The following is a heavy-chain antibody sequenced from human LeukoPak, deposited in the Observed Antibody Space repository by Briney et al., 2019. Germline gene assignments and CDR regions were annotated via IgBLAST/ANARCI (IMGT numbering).Heavy chain of an antibody. V-gene: IGHV3-48*01. Sequence: PGGSLRLSCATTGFIFSDYSMSWVRQAPGKGLEWLSFISTSSNTIYYADSVKGRFTVSRDNAKNSLYLQMNSLTGEDTAAYYCARGAVHSYGYFSDYWGQGILVIVSS. CDR2: ISTSSNTI. CDR1: GFIFSDYS. J-gene: IGHJ4*02. CDR3: ARGAVHSYGYFSDY. D-gene: IGHD3-22*01.